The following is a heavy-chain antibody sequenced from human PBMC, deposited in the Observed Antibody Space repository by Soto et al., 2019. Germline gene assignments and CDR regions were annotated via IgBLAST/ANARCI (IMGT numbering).Heavy chain of an antibody. Sequence: PGGSLRLSCAASGFTFSSYAMSWVRQAPGKGLEWVSAISGSGGSTYYADSVKGRFTISRDNSKNTLYLQMNSLRAEDTAVYYCAKDWVVVVVAATTEDAFDIWGQGTMVTVSS. V-gene: IGHV3-23*01. J-gene: IGHJ3*02. CDR2: ISGSGGST. CDR3: AKDWVVVVVAATTEDAFDI. CDR1: GFTFSSYA. D-gene: IGHD2-15*01.